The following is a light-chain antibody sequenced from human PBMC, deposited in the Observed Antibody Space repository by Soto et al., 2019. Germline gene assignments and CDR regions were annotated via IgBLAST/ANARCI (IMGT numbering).Light chain of an antibody. CDR3: QQYKNWPLLT. CDR2: RVS. V-gene: IGKV3D-15*01. J-gene: IGKJ4*01. Sequence: EIVMTQSPATLSVSPGERAALSCRASQSVSSNLAWYQQKPGQGPRLLIYRVSTRATGIPARFSGSGSGTEFTLTISSLQSEDFEVYYCQQYKNWPLLTFGGGTKVDNK. CDR1: QSVSSN.